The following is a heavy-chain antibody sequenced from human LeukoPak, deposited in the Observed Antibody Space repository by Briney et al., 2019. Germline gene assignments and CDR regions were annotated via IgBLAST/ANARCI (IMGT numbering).Heavy chain of an antibody. V-gene: IGHV3-30-3*01. CDR3: ARGQAVAGTLDY. J-gene: IGHJ4*02. CDR2: ISHDGSEK. Sequence: GGSLRLSCAASGFTFSTYPIHWVRQAPGKGLEWVAVISHDGSEKYYADSVKGRFTISRDNSKNTLYLQMNSLRAEDTAVYYCARGQAVAGTLDYWGQGNLVTVSS. D-gene: IGHD6-19*01. CDR1: GFTFSTYP.